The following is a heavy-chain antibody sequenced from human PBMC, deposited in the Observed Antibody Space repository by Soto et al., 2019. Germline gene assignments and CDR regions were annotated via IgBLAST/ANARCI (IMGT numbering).Heavy chain of an antibody. CDR2: IYPGDSDT. J-gene: IGHJ5*02. Sequence: GESLKISCKGSGYSFTSYWIGWVRQMPGKGLEWMGIIYPGDSDTRYSPSFQGQVTISADKSISTAYLQWSSLKASDTAMYYCARAKGYCSGGSCYWFDPWGQGTLVTVSS. D-gene: IGHD2-15*01. V-gene: IGHV5-51*01. CDR1: GYSFTSYW. CDR3: ARAKGYCSGGSCYWFDP.